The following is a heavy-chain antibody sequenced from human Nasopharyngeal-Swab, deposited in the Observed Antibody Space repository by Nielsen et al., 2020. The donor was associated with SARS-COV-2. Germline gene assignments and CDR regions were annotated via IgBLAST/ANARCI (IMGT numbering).Heavy chain of an antibody. V-gene: IGHV3-21*01. CDR1: GFTFSNYS. J-gene: IGHJ6*02. D-gene: IGHD3-10*01. CDR3: ARDGFGESPYYYYYGMDV. Sequence: GGSLRLSCAASGFTFSNYSMNWVRQAPGKGLEWVSSISSSTSYIYYADSVKGRFTISRDNAKNSLYLQMNSLRAEDTAVYYCARDGFGESPYYYYYGMDVSGQGTTVTVSS. CDR2: ISSSTSYI.